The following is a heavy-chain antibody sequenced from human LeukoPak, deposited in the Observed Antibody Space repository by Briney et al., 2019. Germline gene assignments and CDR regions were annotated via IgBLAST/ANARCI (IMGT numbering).Heavy chain of an antibody. V-gene: IGHV3-23*01. CDR2: ISGSGGST. CDR1: GFTFSSYA. Sequence: GGSLRLSCAASGFTFSSYAMSWVRQAPGKGLEWVSAISGSGGSTYYADSVKGRFTISRDNSKNTLYLQMNSLRAEGTAVYYCAKTGLRFLEWLLYFDYWGQGTLVTVSS. D-gene: IGHD3-3*01. J-gene: IGHJ4*02. CDR3: AKTGLRFLEWLLYFDY.